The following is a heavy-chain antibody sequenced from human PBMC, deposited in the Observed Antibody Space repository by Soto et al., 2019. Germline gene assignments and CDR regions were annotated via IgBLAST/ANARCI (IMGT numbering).Heavy chain of an antibody. V-gene: IGHV4-39*01. D-gene: IGHD6-6*01. J-gene: IGHJ3*02. Sequence: SQTLSLTCTVSGGSISSSSYYWGWIRQPPGKGLEWIGSIYYSGSTYYNPSLKSRVTISVDTSKNQFSLKLSSVTAADTAVYYCARRSQYSSSPADAFDIWGQGTMVTVSS. CDR2: IYYSGST. CDR3: ARRSQYSSSPADAFDI. CDR1: GGSISSSSYY.